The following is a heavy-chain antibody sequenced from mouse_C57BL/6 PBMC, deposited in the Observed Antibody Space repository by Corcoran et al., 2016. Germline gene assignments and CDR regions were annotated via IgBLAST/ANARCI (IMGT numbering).Heavy chain of an antibody. D-gene: IGHD4-1*01. V-gene: IGHV9-3*01. J-gene: IGHJ1*03. CDR1: GYTFTTYG. Sequence: QIQLVQSGPELKKPGETVKISCKASGYTFTTYGMSWVKQAPGKGLKWMGWINTYSGVPTYADDFKGRFAFSLETSASTAYLQINNLKNEDTATYFCARLTAYWYFDVWGTGTTVTVSS. CDR2: INTYSGVP. CDR3: ARLTAYWYFDV.